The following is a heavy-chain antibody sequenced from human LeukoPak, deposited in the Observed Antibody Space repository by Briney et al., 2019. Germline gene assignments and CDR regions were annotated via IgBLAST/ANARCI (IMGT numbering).Heavy chain of an antibody. Sequence: GGSLRLSCAASGFTFSSYAMHWVRQAPGKGLEWVAVISYDGSNKYYADSVKGRFIISRDNSKNTLYLQMNSLRAEDTAVYYCARDLSKGYYYYYGMDVWGQGTTVTVSS. J-gene: IGHJ6*02. CDR3: ARDLSKGYYYYYGMDV. V-gene: IGHV3-30-3*01. CDR1: GFTFSSYA. D-gene: IGHD4-11*01. CDR2: ISYDGSNK.